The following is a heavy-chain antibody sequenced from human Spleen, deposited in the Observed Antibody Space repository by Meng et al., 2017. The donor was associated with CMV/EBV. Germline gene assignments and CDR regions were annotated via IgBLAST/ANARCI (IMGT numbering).Heavy chain of an antibody. Sequence: GESRKISCAASGFTGSNAWMSWVRQAPGKGLEWVGRIKSKTDGGTTDYAAHVKGRFTISRDDSKNTLYLQMNSLKTEATAVYYCTPGVTILRGYYYGMDGWGPGTTVTVSS. D-gene: IGHD3-3*01. CDR3: TPGVTILRGYYYGMDG. CDR2: IKSKTDGGTT. CDR1: GFTGSNAW. V-gene: IGHV3-15*01. J-gene: IGHJ6*02.